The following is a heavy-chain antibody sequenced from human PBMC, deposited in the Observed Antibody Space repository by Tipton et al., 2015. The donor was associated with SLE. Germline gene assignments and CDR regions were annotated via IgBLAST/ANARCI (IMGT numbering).Heavy chain of an antibody. Sequence: LRLSCTVSGGSISSSSYYWGWIRQPPGKGLEWIGSIYYSGSTYYNPSLKSRVTISVDTSKNQFSLKLSSVTAADTAVYYCAGAVRSSSEGSNWFDPWGQGTQVTVSS. V-gene: IGHV4-39*07. CDR3: AGAVRSSSEGSNWFDP. J-gene: IGHJ5*02. D-gene: IGHD6-6*01. CDR2: IYYSGST. CDR1: GGSISSSSYY.